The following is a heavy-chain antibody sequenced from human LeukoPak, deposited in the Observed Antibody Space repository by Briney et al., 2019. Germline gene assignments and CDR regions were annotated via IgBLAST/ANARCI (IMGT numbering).Heavy chain of an antibody. CDR1: GGTFSSYA. V-gene: IGHV1-69*13. CDR2: IIPIFGTA. D-gene: IGHD5-12*01. Sequence: SVKVSCKASGGTFSSYAISWVRQAPGQGLEWMGGIIPIFGTANYAQKFQGRVTITADESTSTAYMELSSLRSEDAAVYYCARVRTLDEGSSWLGPLDYWGQGTLVTVSS. CDR3: ARVRTLDEGSSWLGPLDY. J-gene: IGHJ4*02.